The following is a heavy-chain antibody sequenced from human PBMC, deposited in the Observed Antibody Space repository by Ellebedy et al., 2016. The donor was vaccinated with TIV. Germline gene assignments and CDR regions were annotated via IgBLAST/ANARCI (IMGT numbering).Heavy chain of an antibody. J-gene: IGHJ5*02. CDR3: ARGGTVAGTEWFDP. D-gene: IGHD6-19*01. Sequence: SETLSLXCTVSGGSISSYYWSWIRQPPGKGLEWIGYIYYSGSTNYNPSLKSRVTISVDTSKNQFSLKLSSVTAADTAVYYCARGGTVAGTEWFDPWGQGTLVTVSS. CDR2: IYYSGST. CDR1: GGSISSYY. V-gene: IGHV4-59*01.